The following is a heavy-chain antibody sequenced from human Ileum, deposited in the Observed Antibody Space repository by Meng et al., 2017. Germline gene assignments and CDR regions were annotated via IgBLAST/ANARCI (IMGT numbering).Heavy chain of an antibody. Sequence: SETLSLTCVVSGVSISSNTWWSWVRQPPGKGLEWIGEIYRTGRTNYSPSLKSRVIISIDKSKNQISLKLSSVTAADTAVYYCARDRFCTSISCYEGDGMDVWGQGTTVTVSS. CDR3: ARDRFCTSISCYEGDGMDV. J-gene: IGHJ6*02. D-gene: IGHD2-2*01. V-gene: IGHV4-4*02. CDR1: GVSISSNTW. CDR2: IYRTGRT.